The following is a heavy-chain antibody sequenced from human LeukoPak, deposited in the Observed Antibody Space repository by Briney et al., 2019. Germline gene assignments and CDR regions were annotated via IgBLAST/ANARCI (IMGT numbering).Heavy chain of an antibody. Sequence: VASVKVSCKASGGTFSSYAISWVRQAPGQGLEWMGGIIPIFGTANYAQKFQGRVTITTDESTSTAYMELSSLRSEDTAVYYCARVGTIFGVARAWFDPWGQGTLVTVSS. CDR2: IIPIFGTA. CDR3: ARVGTIFGVARAWFDP. V-gene: IGHV1-69*05. CDR1: GGTFSSYA. J-gene: IGHJ5*02. D-gene: IGHD3-3*01.